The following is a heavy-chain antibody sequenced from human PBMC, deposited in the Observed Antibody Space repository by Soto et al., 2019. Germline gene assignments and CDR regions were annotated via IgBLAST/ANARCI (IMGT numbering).Heavy chain of an antibody. CDR1: GGTFSSYT. CDR2: IIPIHGIA. J-gene: IGHJ6*03. Sequence: GASVKVSCKASGGTFSSYTISWVRQAPGQGLEWMGRIIPIHGIANYAQKFQGRVTITADKSTSTAYMELSSLRSEDTAVYYCARDQRTPDRFYGSEPPGYYYYMDVWGKGTTVTVSS. D-gene: IGHD3-10*01. CDR3: ARDQRTPDRFYGSEPPGYYYYMDV. V-gene: IGHV1-69*04.